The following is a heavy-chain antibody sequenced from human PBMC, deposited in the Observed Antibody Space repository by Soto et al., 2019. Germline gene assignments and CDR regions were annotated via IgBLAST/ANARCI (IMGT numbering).Heavy chain of an antibody. CDR1: VGSFSVYY. Sequence: SETLSVTCAFYVGSFSVYYWSWIRQPAGKGLDWIGEINHNGSTNYNPSLKSRVTISVDTSKNQFSLKLSSVTAADTAVYYCARGTPRDNWNRQFYGMDVWGQGTTVTVSS. J-gene: IGHJ6*01. CDR2: INHNGST. V-gene: IGHV4-34*01. D-gene: IGHD1-1*01. CDR3: ARGTPRDNWNRQFYGMDV.